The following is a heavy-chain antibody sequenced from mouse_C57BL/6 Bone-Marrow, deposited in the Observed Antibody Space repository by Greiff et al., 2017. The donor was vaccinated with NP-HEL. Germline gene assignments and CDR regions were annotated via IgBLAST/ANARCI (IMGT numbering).Heavy chain of an antibody. CDR1: GYTFTSYW. J-gene: IGHJ2*01. CDR3: TRSRRPYGSSPYYFDY. V-gene: IGHV1-5*01. CDR2: IYPGNSDT. D-gene: IGHD1-1*01. Sequence: ESGTVLARPGASVKMSCKTSGYTFTSYWMHWVNQRPGQGLEWIGAIYPGNSDTSYNQKFKGKAKLTAVTSASTAYMELSSLTNEDSAVYYCTRSRRPYGSSPYYFDYWGQGTTLTVSS.